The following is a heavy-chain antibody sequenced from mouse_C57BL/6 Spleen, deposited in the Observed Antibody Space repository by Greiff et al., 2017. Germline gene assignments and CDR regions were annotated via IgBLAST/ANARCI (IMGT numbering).Heavy chain of an antibody. CDR1: GYTFTDSE. CDR3: TRWDVGWCAY. CDR2: IDPETGGP. Sequence: QVQLQQSGAELVRPGASVTLSCKASGYTFTDSEMHWVEQTPVHGLEWIGAIDPETGGPAYNQKFKGKAILTADKSSSTAYMELRSLTSEDSAVYYCTRWDVGWCAYWGQGTLVTVSA. V-gene: IGHV1-15*01. J-gene: IGHJ3*01. D-gene: IGHD4-1*01.